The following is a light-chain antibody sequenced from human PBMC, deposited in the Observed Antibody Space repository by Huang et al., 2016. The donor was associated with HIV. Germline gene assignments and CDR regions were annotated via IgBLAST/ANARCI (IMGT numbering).Light chain of an antibody. CDR3: LQYYRSPQT. Sequence: DIVMTQSPDSLAVSLCERATLNCRSSQSVFSTSTSKDYLGWFQQKPGQPPKLLLFGASTREAGVPDRFSGSGSGTHFTLTIDNLEAEDAAIYYCLQYYRSPQTFGQGTRVEVK. J-gene: IGKJ1*01. CDR1: QSVFSTSTSKDY. V-gene: IGKV4-1*01. CDR2: GAS.